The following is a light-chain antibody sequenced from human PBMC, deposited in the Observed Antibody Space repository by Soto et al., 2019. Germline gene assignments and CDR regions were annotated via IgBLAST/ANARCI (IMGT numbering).Light chain of an antibody. Sequence: IVLTQSPGTLSLSPGERATLSCGASQSVTNNFFAWHQQKPRQAPRLLIYGASSRATGVPDRFSGSGSGTDFTLTISRLETGDFAVYFCQQYGTPLFTFGPGTRVDIK. J-gene: IGKJ3*01. V-gene: IGKV3-20*01. CDR3: QQYGTPLFT. CDR2: GAS. CDR1: QSVTNNF.